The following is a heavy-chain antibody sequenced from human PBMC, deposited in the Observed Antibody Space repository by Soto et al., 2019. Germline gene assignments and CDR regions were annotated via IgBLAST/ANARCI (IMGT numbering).Heavy chain of an antibody. CDR3: ARDLSWGSKWYYYMDV. CDR1: GFTISGNA. Sequence: EVQLVESGGGLVQPGGSLRLSCVASGFTISGNAMNWVRQAPGRGLEWVSYISSSSTNIHYADSVRGRFTISRDNAKNSLYLQMNSLRDEDTAVYRCARDLSWGSKWYYYMDVWGKGTTVTVSS. J-gene: IGHJ6*03. V-gene: IGHV3-48*02. D-gene: IGHD3-16*01. CDR2: ISSSSTNI.